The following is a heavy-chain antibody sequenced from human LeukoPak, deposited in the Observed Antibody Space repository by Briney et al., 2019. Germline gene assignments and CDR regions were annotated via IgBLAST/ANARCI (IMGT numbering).Heavy chain of an antibody. CDR2: IIAYIGNT. J-gene: IGHJ5*02. Sequence: ASVKVSCKASGYTFTSYGISWVRQAPGQGLEWMGWIIAYIGNTNYAQKFQGRVTMTADESTSTAYMELSSLRSEDTAVYYCARDPGGNCFDPWGQGALVTVSS. V-gene: IGHV1-18*01. CDR3: ARDPGGNCFDP. CDR1: GYTFTSYG. D-gene: IGHD3-16*01.